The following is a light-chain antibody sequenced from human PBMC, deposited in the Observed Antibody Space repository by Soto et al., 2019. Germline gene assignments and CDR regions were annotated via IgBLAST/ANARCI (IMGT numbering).Light chain of an antibody. Sequence: QAVVTQPPSVSGTPGQTVTISCSGSSSNIGSKSVQWYQQLPETAPKLLIYSNNQRPSGVPDRFSGSKSGTSASLAISGLQSEDEANYYCGAWDDTLNVLVFGGGTKLTVL. V-gene: IGLV1-44*01. J-gene: IGLJ2*01. CDR1: SSNIGSKS. CDR3: GAWDDTLNVLV. CDR2: SNN.